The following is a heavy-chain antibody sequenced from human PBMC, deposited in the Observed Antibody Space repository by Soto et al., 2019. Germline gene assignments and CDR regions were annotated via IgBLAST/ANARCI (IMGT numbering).Heavy chain of an antibody. Sequence: SGKGSGGSLTNYWMGGVRQMTGKGLEWIGILYPGDSDTRYSPSFQGQVTISADKSISTAYLQWSSLKASDTAMYYWTRHVAGTWFEPWGQGTLVTVSS. CDR3: TRHVAGTWFEP. D-gene: IGHD6-19*01. CDR2: LYPGDSDT. V-gene: IGHV5-51*01. CDR1: GGSLTNYW. J-gene: IGHJ5*02.